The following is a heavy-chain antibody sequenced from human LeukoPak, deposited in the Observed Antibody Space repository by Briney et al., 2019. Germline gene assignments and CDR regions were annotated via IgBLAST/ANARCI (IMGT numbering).Heavy chain of an antibody. V-gene: IGHV4-38-2*02. J-gene: IGHJ3*02. Sequence: KPSETLSLTCTVSGYSISSGYYWGWLRQPPGKGLEWIGWIYHRGSTFYNPSLKSRVTISVDTSENKFSLKLSSVTGADRAVYYCAREVITMVRGVILAFNIWGQGTMVTVSS. CDR2: IYHRGST. D-gene: IGHD3-10*01. CDR1: GYSISSGYY. CDR3: AREVITMVRGVILAFNI.